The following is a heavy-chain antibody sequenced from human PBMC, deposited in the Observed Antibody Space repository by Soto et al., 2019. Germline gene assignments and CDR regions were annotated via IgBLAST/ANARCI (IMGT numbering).Heavy chain of an antibody. CDR3: ARDPSSGWYGRWFDP. V-gene: IGHV3-66*01. CDR1: GFTVSSNY. J-gene: IGHJ5*02. CDR2: IYSGGST. D-gene: IGHD6-19*01. Sequence: GGSLRLSCAASGFTVSSNYMSWVRQAPGKGLEWVSVIYSGGSTYYADSVKGRFTISRDNSKNTLYLQMNSLRAEDTAVYYCARDPSSGWYGRWFDPWGQGTLVTVSS.